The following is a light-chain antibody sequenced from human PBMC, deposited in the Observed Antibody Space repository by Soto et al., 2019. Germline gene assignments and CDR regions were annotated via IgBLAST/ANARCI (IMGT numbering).Light chain of an antibody. J-gene: IGKJ1*01. CDR3: QQYNNWPSTWT. CDR2: GAS. CDR1: QSVSSN. Sequence: EIVMTQSPATLSVSPGGGATLSCRASQSVSSNLAWYQQKPGQAPRLLIYGASTRATGIPARFSGSGSGTEFTLTISSLQSEDFAVYYCQQYNNWPSTWTFGQGTKVDIK. V-gene: IGKV3-15*01.